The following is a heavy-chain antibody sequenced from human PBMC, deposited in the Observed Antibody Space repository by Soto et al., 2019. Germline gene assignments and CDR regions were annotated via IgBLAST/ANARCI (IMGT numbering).Heavy chain of an antibody. CDR1: GYSFTSYW. V-gene: IGHV5-51*01. J-gene: IGHJ6*02. D-gene: IGHD2-2*01. Sequence: GESLKISCKGSGYSFTSYWIGWVGQMPGKGLEWMGIIYPGDSDTRYSPSFQGQVTISADKSISTAYLQWSSLKASDTAMYYCARIKKDIVVVPAAMTYYYYGMDVWGQGTTVTVYS. CDR3: ARIKKDIVVVPAAMTYYYYGMDV. CDR2: IYPGDSDT.